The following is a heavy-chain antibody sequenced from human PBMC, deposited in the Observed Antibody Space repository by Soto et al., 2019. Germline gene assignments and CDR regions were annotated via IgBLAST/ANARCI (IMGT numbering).Heavy chain of an antibody. V-gene: IGHV3-23*01. Sequence: GGSLRLSCAASGFTFSSYAMSWVRQAPGKGLEWVSAISGSGGSTYYADSVKGRFTISRDNSKNTLYLQMNSLRAEDTAVYYCAKARSSTSCYDCYFDYWGQGTLVTVSS. D-gene: IGHD2-2*01. J-gene: IGHJ4*02. CDR2: ISGSGGST. CDR1: GFTFSSYA. CDR3: AKARSSTSCYDCYFDY.